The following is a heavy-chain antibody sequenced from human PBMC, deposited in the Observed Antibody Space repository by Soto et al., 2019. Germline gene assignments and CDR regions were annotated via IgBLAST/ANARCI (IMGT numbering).Heavy chain of an antibody. CDR2: INPSGGTT. Sequence: ASVKVSCKASGYSFTRYTVHWVRQAPGQGLEWMAMINPSGGTTYYVQSFEGRVTLTSDTSTSTVFMELSSLRSEDTAVYYCARMKGYGSEYFFDYWGQGTLVTVSS. D-gene: IGHD2-15*01. CDR3: ARMKGYGSEYFFDY. J-gene: IGHJ4*02. V-gene: IGHV1-46*01. CDR1: GYSFTRYT.